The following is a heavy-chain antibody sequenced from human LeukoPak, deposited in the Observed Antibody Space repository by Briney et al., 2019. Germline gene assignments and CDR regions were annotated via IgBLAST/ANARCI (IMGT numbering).Heavy chain of an antibody. D-gene: IGHD5-24*01. CDR1: GFSVSSNY. V-gene: IGHV3-53*01. CDR2: IYSGGST. J-gene: IGHJ4*02. Sequence: GGSLRLSCAASGFSVSSNYMSWVRQAPGKGLEWVSVIYSGGSTYYADSAKGRFTISRDNSKNTVYLQMNSLRAEDTAVYYCARETVEMGTIDWGQGTLVTVSS. CDR3: ARETVEMGTID.